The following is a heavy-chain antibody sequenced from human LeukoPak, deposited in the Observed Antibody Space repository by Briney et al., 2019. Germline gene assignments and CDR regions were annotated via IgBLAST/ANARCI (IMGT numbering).Heavy chain of an antibody. Sequence: GGSLRLSCAASGFTFSSYWMHWVRQAPGKGLVWVSRINSDGSSTSYADSVKGRFTNSRDNAKNTLYLQMNSLRAEDTAVYYCARGDFYDFWSGYYLDYWGQGTLVTVSS. CDR3: ARGDFYDFWSGYYLDY. CDR1: GFTFSSYW. CDR2: INSDGSST. D-gene: IGHD3-3*01. V-gene: IGHV3-74*01. J-gene: IGHJ4*02.